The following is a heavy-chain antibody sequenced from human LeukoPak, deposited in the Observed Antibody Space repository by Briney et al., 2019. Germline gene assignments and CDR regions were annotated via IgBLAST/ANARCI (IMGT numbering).Heavy chain of an antibody. V-gene: IGHV4-59*01. CDR2: IYYSGST. J-gene: IGHJ3*02. CDR1: GGSISSYY. D-gene: IGHD2-2*01. Sequence: SETLSLTCTVSGGSISSYYWSWIRQPPGKGLEWIGYIYYSGSTNYNPSLNSRVTISVDTSKNQFSLKLSSVTAADTAVYYCARDCSSTSCYGLNAFDIWGQGTMVTVSS. CDR3: ARDCSSTSCYGLNAFDI.